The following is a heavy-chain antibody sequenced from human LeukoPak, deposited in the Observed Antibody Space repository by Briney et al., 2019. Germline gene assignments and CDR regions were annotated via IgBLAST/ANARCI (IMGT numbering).Heavy chain of an antibody. V-gene: IGHV4-30-4*08. J-gene: IGHJ4*02. CDR3: AGSIAVAGTVGIDY. D-gene: IGHD6-19*01. CDR2: IYYSGST. CDR1: GGSISSGDYY. Sequence: SETLSLTCTVSGGSISSGDYYWSWIRQPPGKGLEWIGYIYYSGSTYYNPSLKSRVTISVDTSKNQFSLKLSSVTAADTAVYYCAGSIAVAGTVGIDYWGQGSLVTVSS.